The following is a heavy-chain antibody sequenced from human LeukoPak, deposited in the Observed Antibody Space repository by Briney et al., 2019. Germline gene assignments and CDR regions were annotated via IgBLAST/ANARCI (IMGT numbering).Heavy chain of an antibody. D-gene: IGHD1-26*01. CDR2: IYYSGGT. CDR1: GDSIGSYY. CDR3: AKEIVGAPTPGAY. V-gene: IGHV4-59*12. J-gene: IGHJ4*02. Sequence: SETLSLTCTLSGDSIGSYYWSWIRQPPGKGLEWIGYIYYSGGTNYNPSLQSRVTISIDKSKNQIALELTSVTAADTAVYYCAKEIVGAPTPGAYWGQGILVTVSS.